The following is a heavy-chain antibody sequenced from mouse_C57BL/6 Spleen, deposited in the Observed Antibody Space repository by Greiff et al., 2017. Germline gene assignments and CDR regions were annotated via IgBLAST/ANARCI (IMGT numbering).Heavy chain of an antibody. CDR3: ARGDYGWYFDV. D-gene: IGHD2-4*01. CDR2: IYPSDSET. J-gene: IGHJ1*03. CDR1: GYTFTSYW. Sequence: QVQLQQPGAELVRPGSSVKLSCKASGYTFTSYWMDWVKQRPGQGLEWIGNIYPSDSETHYNQKFKDKATLTVDKSSSTAYMQLSSLTSEDSAVYYCARGDYGWYFDVWGTGTTVTASS. V-gene: IGHV1-61*01.